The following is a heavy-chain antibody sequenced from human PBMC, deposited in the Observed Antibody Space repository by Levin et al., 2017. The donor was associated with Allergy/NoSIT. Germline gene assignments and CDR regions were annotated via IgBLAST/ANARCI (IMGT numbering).Heavy chain of an antibody. J-gene: IGHJ1*01. V-gene: IGHV4-4*02. CDR3: AGSSKWSLQN. CDR1: GVSITYPNW. D-gene: IGHD1-26*01. Sequence: SETLSLTCAVSGVSITYPNWWTWVRQPPGKGLEWIGEMYHSGTTNYNPSLKSRVTISVDKSDNQFSLKLTSVTAADTAVYYCAGSSKWSLQNWGLGTLVTVSS. CDR2: MYHSGTT.